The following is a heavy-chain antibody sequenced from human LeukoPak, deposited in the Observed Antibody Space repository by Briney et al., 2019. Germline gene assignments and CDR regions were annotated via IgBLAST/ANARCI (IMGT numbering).Heavy chain of an antibody. Sequence: SGPALVKPTQTLTLTCSFSGFSLSTSGMCVSWIRQPPGKALEWLARIDWDDDKYYSTSLKTRLTISKDTSKNLVVLTMTNMDPVDKATYYCARIRLDGLLDDWGQGTLVTVSS. V-gene: IGHV2-70*11. CDR1: GFSLSTSGMC. D-gene: IGHD3-9*01. CDR3: ARIRLDGLLDD. J-gene: IGHJ4*02. CDR2: IDWDDDK.